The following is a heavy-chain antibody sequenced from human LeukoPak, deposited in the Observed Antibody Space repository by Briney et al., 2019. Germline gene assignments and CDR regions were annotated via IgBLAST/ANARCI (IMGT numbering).Heavy chain of an antibody. CDR1: GFTFSTYG. CDR2: ISSDGSNK. J-gene: IGHJ4*02. D-gene: IGHD3-22*01. V-gene: IGHV3-30*18. Sequence: GGSLRLSCAASGFTFSTYGMHWVRQAPGKGLEWVALISSDGSNKDYADSVKGRFTISRDNSKNTLYLQMNSLRAEDTAVYYCAKDFDSREYPQNFDYWGQGTLVSVSS. CDR3: AKDFDSREYPQNFDY.